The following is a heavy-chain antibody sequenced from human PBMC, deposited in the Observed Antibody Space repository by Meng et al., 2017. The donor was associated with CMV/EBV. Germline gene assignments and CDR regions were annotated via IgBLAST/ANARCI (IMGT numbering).Heavy chain of an antibody. J-gene: IGHJ4*02. D-gene: IGHD2-15*01. V-gene: IGHV3-30*18. Sequence: SGFTFSSYGMHWVRQAPGKGLEWVVVISYDGSNKYYADSVKGRFTISRDNSKNTLYLQMNSLRAEDTAVYYCAKDFRYCSGGSCQPIWGQGTLVTVSS. CDR2: ISYDGSNK. CDR3: AKDFRYCSGGSCQPI. CDR1: GFTFSSYG.